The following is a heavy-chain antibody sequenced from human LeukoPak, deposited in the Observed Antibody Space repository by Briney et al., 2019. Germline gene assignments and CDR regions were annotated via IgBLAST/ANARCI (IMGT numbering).Heavy chain of an antibody. Sequence: GGSLRLSCAASGFTFSSYAMSWVRQAPGKGLEWVSAISGSGGSTYYADSVKGRFTIPKDNSKNTLYLQMNSLRAEDTAVYYCAKSSDGSGSSLDYWGQGTLVTVSS. J-gene: IGHJ4*02. V-gene: IGHV3-23*01. D-gene: IGHD3-10*01. CDR1: GFTFSSYA. CDR3: AKSSDGSGSSLDY. CDR2: ISGSGGST.